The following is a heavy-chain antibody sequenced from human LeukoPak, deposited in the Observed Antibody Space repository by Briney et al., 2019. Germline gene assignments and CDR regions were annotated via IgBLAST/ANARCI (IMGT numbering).Heavy chain of an antibody. CDR3: ARDLGYYGSSGYVGAFDI. V-gene: IGHV4-4*02. CDR2: IYHSGST. Sequence: SETPSLTCAVSGGSISSSNWWSWVRQPPGKGLEWIGEIYHSGSTNYNPSLKSRVTISVDKSKNQFSLKLSSVTAADTAVYYCARDLGYYGSSGYVGAFDIWGQGTMVTVSS. D-gene: IGHD3-22*01. CDR1: GGSISSSNW. J-gene: IGHJ3*02.